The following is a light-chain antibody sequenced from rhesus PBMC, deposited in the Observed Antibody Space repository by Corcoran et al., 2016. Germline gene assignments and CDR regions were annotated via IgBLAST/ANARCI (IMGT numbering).Light chain of an antibody. CDR3: QQGYSPPYS. CDR1: QGISRW. V-gene: IGKV1-18*01. CDR2: DAS. J-gene: IGKJ2*01. Sequence: DIQMTQSPSSLSASVGDKVTITCRASQGISRWLAWYQQKPGTAPDLLIYDASSLQTGVPSRFSGSGSGTDYTLTISSLQPEDCATYYCQQGYSPPYSFGQGTKVEFK.